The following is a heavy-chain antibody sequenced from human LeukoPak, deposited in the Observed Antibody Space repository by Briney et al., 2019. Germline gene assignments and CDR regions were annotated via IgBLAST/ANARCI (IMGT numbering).Heavy chain of an antibody. CDR1: GGSISSHY. CDR2: IYYSGST. D-gene: IGHD6-13*01. J-gene: IGHJ5*02. Sequence: RASQTLSLTCAVSGGSISSHYWSWIRQPPGKGLEWIGYIYYSGSTNYNPSLKSRVTISVDTSKNQFSLKLSSVTAADTAVYYCAAAGTMSNWFDPWGQGTLVTVSS. CDR3: AAAGTMSNWFDP. V-gene: IGHV4-59*11.